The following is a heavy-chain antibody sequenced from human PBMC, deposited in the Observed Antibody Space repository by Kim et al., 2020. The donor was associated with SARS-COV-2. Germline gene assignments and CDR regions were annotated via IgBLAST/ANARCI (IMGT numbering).Heavy chain of an antibody. D-gene: IGHD6-13*01. Sequence: APKFQDGVTITADKSTSTAYMELSSLRSEDTAVYYCARQAYSSPWSWFDPWGQGTLVTVSS. CDR3: ARQAYSSPWSWFDP. J-gene: IGHJ5*02. V-gene: IGHV1-69*02.